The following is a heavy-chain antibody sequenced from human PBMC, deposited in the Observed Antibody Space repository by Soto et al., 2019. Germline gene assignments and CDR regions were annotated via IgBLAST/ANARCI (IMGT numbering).Heavy chain of an antibody. Sequence: QVQLVESGGGVVQPGRSLRLSRAASGFTFSNYGMHWVRQAPGKGLEWVAVIWYDGSNKYYADSVKGRFTISRDNSKNTLYLQMNSLRTEDMAVYFCARGWYCGGDCYEWYFDLWGRGTLVTVSS. CDR1: GFTFSNYG. D-gene: IGHD2-21*02. CDR2: IWYDGSNK. V-gene: IGHV3-33*01. J-gene: IGHJ2*01. CDR3: ARGWYCGGDCYEWYFDL.